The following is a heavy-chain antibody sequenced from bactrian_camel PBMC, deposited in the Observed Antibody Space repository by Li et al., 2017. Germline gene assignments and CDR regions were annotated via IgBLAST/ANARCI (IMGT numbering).Heavy chain of an antibody. CDR2: INSNGRT. Sequence: HVQLVESGGGLVQAGGSLTLSCTVSGLSFDDLSIGWFRQAPGKEREVISTINSNGRTYYADPVKGRFTISRDNAKNTMYLQMNSLSPEDTAMYYCAAQLTYTIMDMCARPRVDFGYWGQVTQVTVS. CDR3: AAQLTYTIMDMCARPRVDFGY. J-gene: IGHJ6*01. D-gene: IGHD2*01. V-gene: IGHV3S63*01. CDR1: GLSFDDLS.